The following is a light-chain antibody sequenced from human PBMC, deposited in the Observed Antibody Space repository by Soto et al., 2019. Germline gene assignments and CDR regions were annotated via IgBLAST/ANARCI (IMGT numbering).Light chain of an antibody. CDR2: GAS. Sequence: IVLTQSPGTLSLSPGEGVTLSCRASQSVSSSYLAWYQQKPGQPPRLLISGASSRATGIPDRFSGSGSGTDFTLTISRLESEDFAVYYCQQYGNSPYTFGQGTRLEMK. CDR1: QSVSSSY. J-gene: IGKJ2*01. CDR3: QQYGNSPYT. V-gene: IGKV3-20*01.